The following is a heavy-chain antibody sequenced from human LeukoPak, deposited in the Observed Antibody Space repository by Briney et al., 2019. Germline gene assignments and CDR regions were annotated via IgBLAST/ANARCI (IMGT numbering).Heavy chain of an antibody. Sequence: GASVKVSCKASGGTFSSYAISWVRQAPGQGLEWMGGIIPIFGTANYAQKFQGRVTITADESTSTAYMELSSLRSEDTAVYYCARDAARAACPYYFDYWGLGTLVTVSS. CDR2: IIPIFGTA. V-gene: IGHV1-69*13. D-gene: IGHD6-6*01. J-gene: IGHJ4*02. CDR3: ARDAARAACPYYFDY. CDR1: GGTFSSYA.